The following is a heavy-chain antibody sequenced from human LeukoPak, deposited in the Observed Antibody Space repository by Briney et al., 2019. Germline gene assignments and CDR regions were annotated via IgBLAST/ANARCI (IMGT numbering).Heavy chain of an antibody. V-gene: IGHV3-48*01. D-gene: IGHD2-15*01. Sequence: PGGSLRLSCAASGFTFRNYNFNWVRQAPGKGLEWVSYIGRNFAYFSITKHYADSVRGRFTISRDDAKNSLYLEINGLRAEDTAVYYCARDLLFGATSYFDQWGQGAPVSVSS. J-gene: IGHJ4*02. CDR1: GFTFRNYN. CDR2: IGRNFAYFSITK. CDR3: ARDLLFGATSYFDQ.